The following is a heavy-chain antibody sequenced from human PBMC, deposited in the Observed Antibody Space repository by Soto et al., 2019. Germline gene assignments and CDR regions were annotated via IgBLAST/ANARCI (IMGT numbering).Heavy chain of an antibody. J-gene: IGHJ4*02. D-gene: IGHD3-9*01. V-gene: IGHV4-59*08. CDR1: GDSIRSYY. CDR3: ARRYYDILTGYHYYFDY. Sequence: QVQLQESGPGLVKPSETLSLTCTVSGDSIRSYYWSWIRQPPGKGLEWIEQIYYGGSTNYNPSLKSRVIISLDTSKNQFSLEVRSVTAADTAVYYCARRYYDILTGYHYYFDYWGQGTRVTVSS. CDR2: IYYGGST.